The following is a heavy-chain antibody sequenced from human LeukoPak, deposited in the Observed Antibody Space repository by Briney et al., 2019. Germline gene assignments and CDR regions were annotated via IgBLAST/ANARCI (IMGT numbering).Heavy chain of an antibody. D-gene: IGHD6-13*01. CDR1: GYTFTTYY. V-gene: IGHV1-46*01. J-gene: IGHJ4*02. CDR3: ARVGGSSSAPSSYFDY. Sequence: ASVKVSCKASGYTFTTYYMHWVRQAPGQGLEWMGIINPSGAITSYAQNFQGRVTITRDTSTSTVYMELSSLRSEDTAVYYCARVGGSSSAPSSYFDYWGQGTLVTVSS. CDR2: INPSGAIT.